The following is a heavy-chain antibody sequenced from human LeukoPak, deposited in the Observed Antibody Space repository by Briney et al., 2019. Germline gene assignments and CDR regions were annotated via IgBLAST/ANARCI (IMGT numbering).Heavy chain of an antibody. CDR3: AGEYSYSYYFDY. Sequence: NASETLSLTCTVSGGSISSGGYYWSWIRQHPGKGLEWIGYIYYSGTTYYNPSLKSRLTISVDTSKNQFSLKLSSVTAADTAVYYCAGEYSYSYYFDYWGQGTLVTVSS. J-gene: IGHJ4*02. D-gene: IGHD5-18*01. CDR1: GGSISSGGYY. CDR2: IYYSGTT. V-gene: IGHV4-31*03.